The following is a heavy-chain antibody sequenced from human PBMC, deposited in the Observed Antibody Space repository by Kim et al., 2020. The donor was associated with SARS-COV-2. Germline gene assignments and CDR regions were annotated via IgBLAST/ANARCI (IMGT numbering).Heavy chain of an antibody. CDR3: AGANCSGGSCYDY. Sequence: YNPSLKSRVTISVDTSKNQFSLKLSSVAAADTAVYYCAGANCSGGSCYDYWGQGTLVTVSS. V-gene: IGHV4-34*01. J-gene: IGHJ4*02. D-gene: IGHD2-15*01.